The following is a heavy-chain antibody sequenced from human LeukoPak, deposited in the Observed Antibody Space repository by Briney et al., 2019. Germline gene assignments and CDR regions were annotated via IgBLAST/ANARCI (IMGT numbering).Heavy chain of an antibody. J-gene: IGHJ6*03. CDR3: ARVYRYYYYYYYMDV. D-gene: IGHD1-14*01. CDR2: IYHSGST. Sequence: SETLSLTCTVSGYSISSGYYWGWIRQPPGKGLEWIGSIYHSGSTYYNPSLKSRVTISVDTSKNQFSLRLSSVTAADTAVYHCARVYRYYYYYYYMDVWGKGTTVTVSS. V-gene: IGHV4-38-2*02. CDR1: GYSISSGYY.